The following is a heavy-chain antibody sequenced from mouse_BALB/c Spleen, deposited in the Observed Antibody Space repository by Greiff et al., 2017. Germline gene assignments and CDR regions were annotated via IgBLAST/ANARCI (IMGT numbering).Heavy chain of an antibody. CDR2: INSNGGST. CDR3: ARTVVAKYYYAMDY. V-gene: IGHV5-6-2*01. D-gene: IGHD1-1*01. CDR1: GFTFSSYY. J-gene: IGHJ4*01. Sequence: EVQRVESGGGLVKLGGSLKLSCAASGFTFSSYYMSWVRQTPEKRLELVAAINSNGGSTYYPDTVKGRFTISRDNAKNTLYLQMSSLKSEDTALYYCARTVVAKYYYAMDYWGQGTSVTVSS.